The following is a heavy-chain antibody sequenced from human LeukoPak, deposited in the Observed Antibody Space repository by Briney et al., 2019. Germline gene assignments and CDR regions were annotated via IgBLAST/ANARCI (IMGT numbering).Heavy chain of an antibody. CDR1: GSTFSDYY. Sequence: PGGSLRLSCAASGSTFSDYYMSWIRQAPGKGLEWVSYISSSGSTIYYADSVKGRFTISRDNAKNSLYLQMNSLRAEDTAVYYCARDPGCSSTSCSAWFDPWGQGTLVTVSS. CDR2: ISSSGSTI. CDR3: ARDPGCSSTSCSAWFDP. V-gene: IGHV3-11*01. J-gene: IGHJ5*02. D-gene: IGHD2-2*01.